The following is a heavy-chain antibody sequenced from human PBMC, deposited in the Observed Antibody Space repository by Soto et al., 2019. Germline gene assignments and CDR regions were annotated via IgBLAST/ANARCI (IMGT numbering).Heavy chain of an antibody. CDR1: GGSVNSGDYY. V-gene: IGHV4-30-4*01. J-gene: IGHJ4*02. Sequence: SETLSLTCTVSGGSVNSGDYYWSWIRQPPGKGLDWIGYISYSGTTYYKPSLRSRITISLHTSKNQFSLRLASVTAADTAVYYGARTNYDYVWGSYRFDYWGQGTLVTVSS. CDR2: ISYSGTT. D-gene: IGHD3-16*02. CDR3: ARTNYDYVWGSYRFDY.